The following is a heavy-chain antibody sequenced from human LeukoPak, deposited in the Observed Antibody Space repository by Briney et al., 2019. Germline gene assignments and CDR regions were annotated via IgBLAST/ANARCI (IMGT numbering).Heavy chain of an antibody. V-gene: IGHV1-69*05. CDR2: IIPIFGTA. CDR1: GGTFSSYA. J-gene: IGHJ4*02. Sequence: GASVKVSCKASGGTFSSYAISWVRQAPGQGLEWMGGIIPIFGTANYAQKFQGRVTMTRDTSTSTVYMELSSLRSEDTAVYYCARDGSLGYYFDYWGQGTLVTVSS. CDR3: ARDGSLGYYFDY. D-gene: IGHD3-16*01.